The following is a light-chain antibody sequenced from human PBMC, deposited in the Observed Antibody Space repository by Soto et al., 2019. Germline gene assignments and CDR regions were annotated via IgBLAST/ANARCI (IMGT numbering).Light chain of an antibody. CDR3: CSYAGSYTEV. V-gene: IGLV2-11*02. CDR1: SSDVGGYNF. J-gene: IGLJ1*01. CDR2: DVS. Sequence: QSALTQPRSVSGSPGQSVTISCTGTSSDVGGYNFVSWYQQHPGKSPKLMIYDVSKRPSGVPDRFSGSKSGNTASLTISGLQAEDEADYYCCSYAGSYTEVFATGTKLTVL.